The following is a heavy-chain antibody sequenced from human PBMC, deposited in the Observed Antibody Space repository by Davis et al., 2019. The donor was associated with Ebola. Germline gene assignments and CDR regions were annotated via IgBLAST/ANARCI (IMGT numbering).Heavy chain of an antibody. V-gene: IGHV3-30*03. CDR1: GFNFNYFG. D-gene: IGHD4-17*01. CDR2: ISYEGSKK. Sequence: GESLKISCAVSGFNFNYFGMHWVRQAPGKGLEWVSFISYEGSKKYCADSVKGRFTISRDDSKNTVYLQINSLRAEDTAMYHCTRHVPGDFWYFDLWGRGTLVTVSS. J-gene: IGHJ2*01. CDR3: TRHVPGDFWYFDL.